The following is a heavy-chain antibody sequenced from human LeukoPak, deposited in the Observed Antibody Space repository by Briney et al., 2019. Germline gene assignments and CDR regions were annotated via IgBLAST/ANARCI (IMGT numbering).Heavy chain of an antibody. CDR3: ARLGSGPYDYVWGSYHPYYFDY. CDR2: IYYSGST. J-gene: IGHJ4*02. Sequence: PSETLSLTCTVSGGSISSSSYYWGWIRQPPGKGLEWTGSIYYSGSTYYNPSLKSRVTISVDTSKNQFSLKLSSVTAADTAVYYCARLGSGPYDYVWGSYHPYYFDYWGQGTLVTVSS. CDR1: GGSISSSSYY. V-gene: IGHV4-39*01. D-gene: IGHD3-16*02.